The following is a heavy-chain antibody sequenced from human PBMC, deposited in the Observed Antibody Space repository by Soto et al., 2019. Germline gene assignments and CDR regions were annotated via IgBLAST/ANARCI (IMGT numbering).Heavy chain of an antibody. Sequence: QVQLVQSGAEVKKPGSSVKVSCKASGGTFSSYTISWVGQAPGQGLEWMGRIIPILGIPNYAQKFQGRVTITADKSTSTAYMELRSLRSEDTAVYYCARFRGSYGMDVWGQGTTVTVSS. CDR1: GGTFSSYT. J-gene: IGHJ6*02. V-gene: IGHV1-69*02. CDR2: IIPILGIP. CDR3: ARFRGSYGMDV. D-gene: IGHD3-10*01.